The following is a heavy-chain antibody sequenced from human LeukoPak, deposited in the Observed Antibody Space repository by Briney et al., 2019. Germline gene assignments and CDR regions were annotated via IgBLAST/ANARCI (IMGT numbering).Heavy chain of an antibody. J-gene: IGHJ6*02. V-gene: IGHV1-46*01. D-gene: IGHD5-18*01. CDR1: GYTFTSYY. Sequence: ASVKVSCKASGYTFTSYYMHWVRQAPGQGLEWMGIINPSGGSTSYAQKFQGRVTMTRDTSTSTVYMELSSLRSEDTAVYYCARDTDTADGGRYYYYGMDVWGQGTTVTVSS. CDR3: ARDTDTADGGRYYYYGMDV. CDR2: INPSGGST.